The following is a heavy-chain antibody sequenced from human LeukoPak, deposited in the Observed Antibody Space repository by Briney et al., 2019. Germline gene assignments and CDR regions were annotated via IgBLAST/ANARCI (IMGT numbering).Heavy chain of an antibody. CDR3: AKGTRIAAAGTSWGFDY. Sequence: PGGSLRLSCAASGFTFSSYAMSWVRQAPGKGLEWVSAISGSGGSTYYADSVKGRFTISRDNSKNTLYLQMNSLRAEDTAVYYCAKGTRIAAAGTSWGFDYWGQGTLVTVSS. D-gene: IGHD6-13*01. V-gene: IGHV3-23*01. CDR2: ISGSGGST. J-gene: IGHJ4*02. CDR1: GFTFSSYA.